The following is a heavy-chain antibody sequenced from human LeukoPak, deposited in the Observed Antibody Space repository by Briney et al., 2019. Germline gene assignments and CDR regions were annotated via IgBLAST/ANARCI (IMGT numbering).Heavy chain of an antibody. D-gene: IGHD6-25*01. CDR1: GGSISSYY. Sequence: PSETLSLTCTVSGGSISSYYWSWIRQPPGEGLEWIGYIYYSGSTNYNPSLKSRVTISVDTSKNQFSLKLSSVTAADTAVYYCARSLAARRGMFTFDPWGQGTLVTVSS. J-gene: IGHJ5*02. CDR3: ARSLAARRGMFTFDP. CDR2: IYYSGST. V-gene: IGHV4-59*01.